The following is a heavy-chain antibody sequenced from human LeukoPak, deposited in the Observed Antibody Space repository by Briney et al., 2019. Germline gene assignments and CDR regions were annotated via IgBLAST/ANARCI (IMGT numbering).Heavy chain of an antibody. CDR2: ISSSSSYI. CDR3: ARDLTLGWSGYPQNAFDI. J-gene: IGHJ3*02. CDR1: GFTFSSYS. D-gene: IGHD3-3*01. V-gene: IGHV3-21*01. Sequence: GGSLRLSCAASGFTFSSYSMNWVRQAPGKGLEWVSSISSSSSYIYYADSVKGRFTISRDNAKSSLYLQMNSLRAEDTAVYYCARDLTLGWSGYPQNAFDIWGQGTMVTVSS.